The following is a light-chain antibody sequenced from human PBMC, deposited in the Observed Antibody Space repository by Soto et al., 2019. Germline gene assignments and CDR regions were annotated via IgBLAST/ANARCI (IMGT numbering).Light chain of an antibody. J-gene: IGKJ5*01. Sequence: IVLTPSPGTLSFSPGGRATLSCRASQSVSSSYLARHQQKPGPAPRLLIYDASNRATGIPARFSGSGSGTDFTLTISSLEPEDFVVYYCQQRSNWPITFGQGTRLEIK. CDR1: QSVSSSY. CDR3: QQRSNWPIT. V-gene: IGKV3D-20*02. CDR2: DAS.